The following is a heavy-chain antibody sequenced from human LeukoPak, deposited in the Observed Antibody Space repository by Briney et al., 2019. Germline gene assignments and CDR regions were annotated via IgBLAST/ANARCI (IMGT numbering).Heavy chain of an antibody. J-gene: IGHJ3*02. D-gene: IGHD3-22*01. Sequence: SETLSLTCTVSGGSISSYYWSWIRQPAGKGLEWIGRIYTSGSTTYNPSLKSRVTMSVDTSKNQFSLKLSSVTAADTAVYYCARDTDSPHYYDSSGYLRAEAFDIWGQGTMVTVSS. V-gene: IGHV4-4*07. CDR3: ARDTDSPHYYDSSGYLRAEAFDI. CDR1: GGSISSYY. CDR2: IYTSGST.